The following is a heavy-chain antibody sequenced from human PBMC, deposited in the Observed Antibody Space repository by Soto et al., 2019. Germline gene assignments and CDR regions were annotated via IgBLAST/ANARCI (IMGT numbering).Heavy chain of an antibody. CDR1: GFSLSTSGMC. CDR3: ARSRDGYKLRGHYYYYYGMDV. J-gene: IGHJ6*02. V-gene: IGHV2-70*01. Sequence: SGPTLVNPTQTLTLTCTFSGFSLSTSGMCVSWIRQPPGKALEWLALIDWDDDKNYSTSLKTRLTISKDTSKNQVVLTMTNMDPVDTATYYCARSRDGYKLRGHYYYYYGMDVWGQGTTVTVSS. D-gene: IGHD1-1*01. CDR2: IDWDDDK.